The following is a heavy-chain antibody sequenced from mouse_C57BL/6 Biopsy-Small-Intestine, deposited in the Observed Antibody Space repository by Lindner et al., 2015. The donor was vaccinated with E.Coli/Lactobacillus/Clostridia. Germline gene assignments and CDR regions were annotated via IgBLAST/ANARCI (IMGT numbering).Heavy chain of an antibody. D-gene: IGHD2-5*01. V-gene: IGHV1-7*01. Sequence: VQLQESGAELAKPGASVKLSCKASGYTFTSYWMHWVKQRPGQGLEWIGYINPSSGYTKYNQKFKDKATLTADKSSSTAYMQLSSLTYEDSAVYYCARSPYSKSRRGYAMDYWGQGTSVTVSS. CDR1: GYTFTSYW. CDR3: ARSPYSKSRRGYAMDY. CDR2: INPSSGYT. J-gene: IGHJ4*01.